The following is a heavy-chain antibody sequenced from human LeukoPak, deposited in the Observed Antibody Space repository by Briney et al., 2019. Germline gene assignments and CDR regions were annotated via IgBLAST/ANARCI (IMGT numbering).Heavy chain of an antibody. J-gene: IGHJ4*02. CDR1: GGSISSYY. CDR3: AYGDTYYDF. Sequence: SETLSLACTVSGGSISSYYWMWIRQPPGKGLEWIGYIYYTGSTNSNPSLKSRVVMSVDMSKNQFSLSLTSVSAADSALYAGAYGDTYYDFWGQGTLVSVSS. CDR2: IYYTGST. D-gene: IGHD4/OR15-4a*01. V-gene: IGHV4-59*01.